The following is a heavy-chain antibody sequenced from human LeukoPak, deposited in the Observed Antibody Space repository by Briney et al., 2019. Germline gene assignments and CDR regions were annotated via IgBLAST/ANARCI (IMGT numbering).Heavy chain of an antibody. J-gene: IGHJ4*02. CDR1: GFTFSSYS. CDR3: AKHYVWGSYRFDY. D-gene: IGHD3-16*02. Sequence: GGSLRLSCAASGFTFSSYSMNWVRQAPGKGLEWVSSISSSSSYIYYADSVKGRFTISKDNPKNTLYLQMNSLRAEDAAVYYCAKHYVWGSYRFDYWGQGTLVTVSS. CDR2: ISSSSSYI. V-gene: IGHV3-21*04.